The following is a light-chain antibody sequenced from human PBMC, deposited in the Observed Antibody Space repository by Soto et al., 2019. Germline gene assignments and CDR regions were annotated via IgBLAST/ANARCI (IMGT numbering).Light chain of an antibody. CDR3: QQSNNWPKT. J-gene: IGKJ1*01. Sequence: EIVMTQSPATLPVSPGETATLSCRASQSVNSNLAWYQQKPGQAPRLLISDASTRAAGLPARFSGSGSGTEFTLTISSLQSEDFAVYFCQQSNNWPKTFGQGTKVDIK. CDR1: QSVNSN. V-gene: IGKV3-15*01. CDR2: DAS.